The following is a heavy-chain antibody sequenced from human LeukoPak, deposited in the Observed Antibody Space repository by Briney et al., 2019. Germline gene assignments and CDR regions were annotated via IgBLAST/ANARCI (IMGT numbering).Heavy chain of an antibody. V-gene: IGHV1-69*13. Sequence: ASVKVSCKASGGTFSSYAISWVRQAPGQGLEWMGGIIPIFGTANYAQKFQGRVTITADESTSTAYMELSSLRSEDTAVYYCASLDCSGGSCYPEYYYYGMDVWGQGTTVTVSS. D-gene: IGHD2-15*01. CDR1: GGTFSSYA. CDR3: ASLDCSGGSCYPEYYYYGMDV. CDR2: IIPIFGTA. J-gene: IGHJ6*02.